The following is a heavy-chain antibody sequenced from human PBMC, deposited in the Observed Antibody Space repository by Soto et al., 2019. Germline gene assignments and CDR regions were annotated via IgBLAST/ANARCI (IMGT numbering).Heavy chain of an antibody. CDR3: AKDDYYDSSGYLYY. Sequence: QVQLVESGGGVVQPGRSLRLSCAAPGFTFSSYGMHWVRQAPGKGLEWVAVISYDGSNKYYADSVKGRFTISRDNSKNTLYLQMNSLRAEDTAVYYCAKDDYYDSSGYLYYWGQGTLVTVSS. V-gene: IGHV3-30*18. J-gene: IGHJ4*02. D-gene: IGHD3-22*01. CDR2: ISYDGSNK. CDR1: GFTFSSYG.